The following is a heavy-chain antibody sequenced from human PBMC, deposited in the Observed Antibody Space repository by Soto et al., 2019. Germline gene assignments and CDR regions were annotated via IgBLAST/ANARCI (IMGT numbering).Heavy chain of an antibody. Sequence: GGSLRLSCAASGFTFSSYGMHWVRQAPGKGREWVAVIWYYGSNKYYADSVKGQSTISIDNSKNKLYQQMNSLRAEDTAVYYCARGNYYYSSGYYAFFDYWGQGTLVTVSS. D-gene: IGHD3-22*01. CDR3: ARGNYYYSSGYYAFFDY. CDR1: GFTFSSYG. V-gene: IGHV3-33*01. CDR2: IWYYGSNK. J-gene: IGHJ4*02.